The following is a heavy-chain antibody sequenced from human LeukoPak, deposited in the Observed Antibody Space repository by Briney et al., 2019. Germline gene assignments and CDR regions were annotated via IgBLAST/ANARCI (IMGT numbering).Heavy chain of an antibody. Sequence: RGSLRLSCAASGFTFSSYWMHWVRQAPGKGLVWVSRINSDGSSTSYADSVKGRFTISRDNAKNTLYLQMNSLRAEDTAVYYCARGPVVGATLDPWGQGTLVTVSS. CDR1: GFTFSSYW. CDR2: INSDGSST. V-gene: IGHV3-74*01. J-gene: IGHJ5*02. CDR3: ARGPVVGATLDP. D-gene: IGHD1-26*01.